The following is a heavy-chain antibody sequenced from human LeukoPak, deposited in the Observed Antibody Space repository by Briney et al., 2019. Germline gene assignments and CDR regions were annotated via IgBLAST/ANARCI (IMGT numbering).Heavy chain of an antibody. V-gene: IGHV3-23*01. CDR1: GFTFNAYA. Sequence: GGSLRLSCAASGFTFNAYAMAWVRQPPGMGLQWVSAISSSSDSTYYTDSVKGRFTISRDNSKNTLYLEMNSLRAEDTAVYYCAKMPQGYCSSTSCYIHYWYFDLWGRGTLVTVSS. D-gene: IGHD2-2*02. J-gene: IGHJ2*01. CDR3: AKMPQGYCSSTSCYIHYWYFDL. CDR2: ISSSSDST.